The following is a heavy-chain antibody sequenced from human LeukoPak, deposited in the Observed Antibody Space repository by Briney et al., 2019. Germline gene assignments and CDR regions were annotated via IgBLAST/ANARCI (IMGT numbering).Heavy chain of an antibody. V-gene: IGHV1-2*06. CDR1: GYTFTGYY. J-gene: IGHJ4*02. Sequence: ASVKVSCKASGYTFTGYYMHWVRQAPGQGLEWIGRINPNSGGTNYAQKFQGRVTMTRDTSISTAYMELSRLRSDDPAVYYCASLRAVAGTDYWGQGTLVTVSS. D-gene: IGHD6-19*01. CDR3: ASLRAVAGTDY. CDR2: INPNSGGT.